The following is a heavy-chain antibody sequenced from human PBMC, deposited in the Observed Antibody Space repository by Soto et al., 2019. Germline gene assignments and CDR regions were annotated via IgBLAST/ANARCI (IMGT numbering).Heavy chain of an antibody. J-gene: IGHJ5*02. Sequence: PSETLSLTCTVSGGSISSGRYYWGWIRQPPGKGLEWIGSIYYSGSTYSNPSLKSRVTTSVDASKNRFSLRLSSVTAADTAVYYCARHSDCSGGSCYSEYFAVGNWFDPWGQGTRVTVAS. CDR2: IYYSGST. D-gene: IGHD2-15*01. CDR1: GGSISSGRYY. V-gene: IGHV4-39*01. CDR3: ARHSDCSGGSCYSEYFAVGNWFDP.